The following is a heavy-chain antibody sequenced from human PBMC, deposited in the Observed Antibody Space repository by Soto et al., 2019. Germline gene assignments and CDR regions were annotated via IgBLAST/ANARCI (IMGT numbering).Heavy chain of an antibody. CDR3: ARGYDYVWGSYRSDAFDI. Sequence: QVHLVQSGAEVKKPGASVKVACKASGYTFTNYAIHWVRQAPGQRLEWMGWINAGNGNTEYSQKFQGRIIMTKDTSANTAHMELSSLTSEDTAVYYCARGYDYVWGSYRSDAFDIWGQGTMVTVSS. V-gene: IGHV1-3*01. CDR2: INAGNGNT. CDR1: GYTFTNYA. D-gene: IGHD3-16*02. J-gene: IGHJ3*02.